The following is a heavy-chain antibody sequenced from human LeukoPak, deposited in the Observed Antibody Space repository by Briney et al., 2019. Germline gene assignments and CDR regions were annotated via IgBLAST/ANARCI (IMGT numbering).Heavy chain of an antibody. V-gene: IGHV1-2*02. CDR1: GYTFTGYY. J-gene: IGHJ4*02. D-gene: IGHD3-3*01. CDR2: INPNSGGT. Sequence: ASVTVSCKASGYTFTGYYMHWVRQAPGQGLEWMGWINPNSGGTNYAQKFQGRVTMTRDTSISTAYMELSRLRSDDTAVYYCARPNFWSCYYPGYWGQGTLVTVSS. CDR3: ARPNFWSCYYPGY.